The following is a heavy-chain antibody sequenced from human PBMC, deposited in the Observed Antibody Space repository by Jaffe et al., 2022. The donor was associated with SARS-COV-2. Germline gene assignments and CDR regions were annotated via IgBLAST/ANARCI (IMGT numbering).Heavy chain of an antibody. CDR3: ARRGSGYSYGYDYYFDY. Sequence: QVQLQESGPGLVKPSETLSLTCTVSGGSISSYYWSWIRQPPGKGLEWIGYIYYSGSTNYNPSLKSRVTISVDTSKNQFSLKLSSVTAADTAVYYCARRGSGYSYGYDYYFDYWGQGTLVTVSS. J-gene: IGHJ4*02. CDR2: IYYSGST. D-gene: IGHD5-18*01. CDR1: GGSISSYY. V-gene: IGHV4-59*01.